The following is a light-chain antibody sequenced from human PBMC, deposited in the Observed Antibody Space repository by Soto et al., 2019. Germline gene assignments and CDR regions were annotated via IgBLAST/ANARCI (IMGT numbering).Light chain of an antibody. V-gene: IGKV3D-20*01. CDR2: DAS. Sequence: EIVSTQSPATLSLSTGERATLSCGASQSVSSSYVAWYQHRPGLAPRLLIHDASSRATGIPDRFSGTKSETDFTLTIRRLEPEDAAVYYCQQYGSSLITFGQGTRLEVK. CDR1: QSVSSSY. CDR3: QQYGSSLIT. J-gene: IGKJ5*01.